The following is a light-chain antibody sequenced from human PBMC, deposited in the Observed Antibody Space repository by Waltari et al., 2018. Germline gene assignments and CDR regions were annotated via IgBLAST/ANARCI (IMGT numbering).Light chain of an antibody. CDR1: SSNIGPYY. Sequence: QSVLTQPPSTSGTPGQRVTISCSGSSSNIGPYYVYWYHPLPGTAPKLLIYRNNQRPSGVPDRFSGSKSGTSASLAISGLRSEDEADYYCATWDDSLTAWVFGGGTKLTVL. CDR2: RNN. CDR3: ATWDDSLTAWV. J-gene: IGLJ3*02. V-gene: IGLV1-47*01.